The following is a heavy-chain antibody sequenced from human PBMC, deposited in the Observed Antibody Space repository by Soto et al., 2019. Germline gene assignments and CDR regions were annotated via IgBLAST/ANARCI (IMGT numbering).Heavy chain of an antibody. CDR3: AREHGDSSGYSDAFDI. V-gene: IGHV3-33*01. CDR2: IWYDGSNK. J-gene: IGHJ3*02. CDR1: GFTFSSYG. D-gene: IGHD3-22*01. Sequence: PGGSLRLSCAASGFTFSSYGMHWVRQAPGKGLEWVAVIWYDGSNKYYADSVKGRFTISRDNSKNTLYLQMNSLRAEDTAVYYCAREHGDSSGYSDAFDIWGQGTMVTVSS.